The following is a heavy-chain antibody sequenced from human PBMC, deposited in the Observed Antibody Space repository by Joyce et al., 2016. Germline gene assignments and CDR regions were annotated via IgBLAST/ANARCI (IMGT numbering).Heavy chain of an antibody. V-gene: IGHV3-30*04. D-gene: IGHD3-3*01. Sequence: QVQLVESGGGVVQPGGSLRLSCAASGFTFSSYGMHWVRQGPGKGLEWVAFISYDGSNKDYADSVKGRFTISRDNSKNTLYLQMNSLRAEDTAVDYCASGEWYFDYWGQGTLVTVSS. J-gene: IGHJ4*02. CDR3: ASGEWYFDY. CDR1: GFTFSSYG. CDR2: ISYDGSNK.